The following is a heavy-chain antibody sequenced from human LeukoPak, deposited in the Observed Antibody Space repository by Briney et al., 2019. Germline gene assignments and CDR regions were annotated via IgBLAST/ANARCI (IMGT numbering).Heavy chain of an antibody. CDR1: GGSFSGYY. CDR3: ARVDTTGTYFDY. CDR2: INHSGST. J-gene: IGHJ4*02. D-gene: IGHD1-1*01. V-gene: IGHV4-34*01. Sequence: SETLSLTCAVYGGSFSGYYWSWIRQPPGKGLEWIGEINHSGSTNYNPSLKSRVTISVDTSKNQFSLKLNSVTPEDTAVYYCARVDTTGTYFDYWGQGTLVTVSS.